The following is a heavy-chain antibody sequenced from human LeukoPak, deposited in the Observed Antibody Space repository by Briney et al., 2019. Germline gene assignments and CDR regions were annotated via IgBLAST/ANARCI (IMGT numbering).Heavy chain of an antibody. CDR2: IWYDGSNK. CDR3: AKDQMITFGGVIDHLIDI. V-gene: IGHV3-33*06. J-gene: IGHJ3*02. Sequence: PGGSLRLSCAASGFTFSSYGMHRVRQAPGKGLEWVAVIWYDGSNKYYADSVKGRFTISRDNSKNTLYLQMNSLRAEDTAVYYCAKDQMITFGGVIDHLIDIWGQGTMVTVSS. D-gene: IGHD3-16*02. CDR1: GFTFSSYG.